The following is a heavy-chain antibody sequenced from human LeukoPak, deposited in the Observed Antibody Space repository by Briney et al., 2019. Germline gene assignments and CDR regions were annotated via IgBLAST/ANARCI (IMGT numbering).Heavy chain of an antibody. V-gene: IGHV1-69*13. Sequence: GASVKVSCKASGGTFSSYAISWVRQAPGQGLEWMGGIIPIFGTANYAQKFQGRVTITADESTSTAYMELSSLRSEDTAVYYCASYLFSSIAARRGFDYWGQGTLVTVSS. D-gene: IGHD6-6*01. CDR2: IIPIFGTA. J-gene: IGHJ4*02. CDR3: ASYLFSSIAARRGFDY. CDR1: GGTFSSYA.